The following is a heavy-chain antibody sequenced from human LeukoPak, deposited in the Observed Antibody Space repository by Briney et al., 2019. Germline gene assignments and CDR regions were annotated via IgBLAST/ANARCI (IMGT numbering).Heavy chain of an antibody. CDR2: IIPIFGTA. CDR3: ARDGGDYYDSSGYYRFDY. D-gene: IGHD3-22*01. J-gene: IGHJ4*02. Sequence: SVKVSCKASGGTFSSYAISWVRQAPGQGLEWMGGIIPIFGTANYAQKFQGRVTITADESTSTAYMELSSLRSEDTAVYYCARDGGDYYDSSGYYRFDYRGQGTLVTVSS. V-gene: IGHV1-69*13. CDR1: GGTFSSYA.